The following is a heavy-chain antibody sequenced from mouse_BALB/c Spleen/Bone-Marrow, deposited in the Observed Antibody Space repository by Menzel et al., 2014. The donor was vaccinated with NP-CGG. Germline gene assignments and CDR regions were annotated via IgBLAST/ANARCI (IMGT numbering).Heavy chain of an antibody. J-gene: IGHJ2*01. D-gene: IGHD2-4*01. CDR1: GFTFSSYG. Sequence: EVMLVESGGDLVKPGGSLKLSCAASGFTFSSYGMSWVRQIPDKRLEWVATISSGGSYTFYSDSVKGRFTISRGNAKNHLNLQMTSLKSEDTAMYYCARRRDYDYVDYWAKAPLSQSPQ. V-gene: IGHV5-6*02. CDR2: ISSGGSYT. CDR3: ARRRDYDYVDY.